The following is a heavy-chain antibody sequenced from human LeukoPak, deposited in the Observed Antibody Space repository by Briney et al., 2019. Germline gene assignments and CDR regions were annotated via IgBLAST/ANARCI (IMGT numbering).Heavy chain of an antibody. CDR2: INHSGSI. CDR3: ARIRMDV. J-gene: IGHJ6*02. D-gene: IGHD3-3*01. V-gene: IGHV4-34*01. Sequence: SETLSLTCAVYGGSFSGYYWSWIRQPPGKGLEWIGEINHSGSINYNPSLKSRVTISVDTSKNQFSLKLSSVTAADTAVYYCARIRMDVWGQGTTVTVSS. CDR1: GGSFSGYY.